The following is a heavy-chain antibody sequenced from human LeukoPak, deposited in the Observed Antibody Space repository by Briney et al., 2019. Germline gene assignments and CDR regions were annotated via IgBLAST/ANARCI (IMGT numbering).Heavy chain of an antibody. J-gene: IGHJ4*02. CDR1: GFTFSTYG. Sequence: QPGGSLRLSCAASGFTFSTYGMTWVRQAPGKGPEWVSYISSSTNIYYADSVKGRFTISRDNAKNSLYLQMSSLRDDDTALYYCARVGGFGDYKLWVYWGQGTLVTVSS. CDR2: ISSSTNI. CDR3: ARVGGFGDYKLWVY. V-gene: IGHV3-48*02. D-gene: IGHD4-17*01.